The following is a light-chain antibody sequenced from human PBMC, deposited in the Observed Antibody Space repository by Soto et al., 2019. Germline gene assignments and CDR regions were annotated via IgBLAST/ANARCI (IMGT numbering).Light chain of an antibody. J-gene: IGKJ3*01. V-gene: IGKV3-20*01. CDR2: GAS. CDR1: QSVSSRY. Sequence: EIVLTQSPGTLSLSPGERATLSCRASQSVSSRYLAWYQQKPGQAPRLLIYGASSRATGIPDRFSGSGSGTDFPLTINRLEPEDFAVYYWQHYGSSPPITFGPGTKVAFK. CDR3: QHYGSSPPIT.